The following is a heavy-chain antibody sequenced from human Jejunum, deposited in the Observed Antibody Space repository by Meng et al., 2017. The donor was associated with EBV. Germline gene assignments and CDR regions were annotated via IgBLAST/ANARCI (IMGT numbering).Heavy chain of an antibody. V-gene: IGHV4-30-2*01. CDR3: VRDRGFANFDY. CDR1: GGSISSGANS. CDR2: IYHSGSA. J-gene: IGHJ4*02. D-gene: IGHD3-10*01. Sequence: QLQLQESGSGLVKPSQXLSLTCTVSGGSISSGANSWHWIRQPPGKGLEWIGYIYHSGSAYYNPSLKSRVTMSEDTSKNQFSLKLSSVTDADTAVYYCVRDRGFANFDYWGQGTLVTVSS.